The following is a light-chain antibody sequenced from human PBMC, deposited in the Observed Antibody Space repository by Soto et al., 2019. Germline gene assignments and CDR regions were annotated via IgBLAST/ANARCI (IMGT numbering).Light chain of an antibody. CDR1: SSDVGAYNY. CDR3: SSYTSATTYV. J-gene: IGLJ1*01. CDR2: DVS. V-gene: IGLV2-14*01. Sequence: QSVLTQPASVSGSPGQSITISCTGTSSDVGAYNYDSWYQQYPGEAPKVIIYDVSHRPAGVSNRFSASKSGNTASLTISGLQTQDEADYYCSSYTSATTYVFGTGTRSPS.